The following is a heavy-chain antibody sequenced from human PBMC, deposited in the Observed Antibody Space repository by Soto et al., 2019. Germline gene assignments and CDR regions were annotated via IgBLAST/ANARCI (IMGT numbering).Heavy chain of an antibody. D-gene: IGHD5-18*01. CDR2: IYWDDDD. J-gene: IGHJ4*02. V-gene: IGHV2-5*02. Sequence: ITLKESGPTLVKPTQTLTLTCTFSGFSLSTRGVGVGWIRQPPGKALEWLALIYWDDDDGYSPSLRTRLTITQDTSKYQVVLTMINMDPVDTATYYCAHRPRGYSYHFDYWGQGTLVTVSS. CDR3: AHRPRGYSYHFDY. CDR1: GFSLSTRGVG.